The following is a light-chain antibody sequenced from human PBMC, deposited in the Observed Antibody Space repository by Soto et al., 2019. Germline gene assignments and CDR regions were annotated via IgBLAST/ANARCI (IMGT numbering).Light chain of an antibody. Sequence: QSALTQPASVSGSPGQSITISCTGTSSAVGTYNYVSWYQQHPGKAPKLMIYDVSDRPSGVSSRFSGSKSGNTASLTISGLQAEDEADYYCTSYTSVSSVDVVFSGGTKLTVL. CDR1: SSAVGTYNY. CDR3: TSYTSVSSVDVV. CDR2: DVS. V-gene: IGLV2-14*01. J-gene: IGLJ2*01.